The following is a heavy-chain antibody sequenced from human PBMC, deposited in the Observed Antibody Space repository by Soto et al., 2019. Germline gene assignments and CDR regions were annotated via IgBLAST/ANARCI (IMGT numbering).Heavy chain of an antibody. CDR2: IYYSGST. Sequence: QVQLQESGPGLVKPSQTLSLTCTVSGCSISSGGYYWSWIRQHPGKGLEWIGYIYYSGSTYYNPSLKSRVTISVATSKNQFSLKLSSVTAADTAVYYCARDSTRSGYYGFGYWGQGTLVTVSS. J-gene: IGHJ4*02. D-gene: IGHD3-3*01. V-gene: IGHV4-31*03. CDR3: ARDSTRSGYYGFGY. CDR1: GCSISSGGYY.